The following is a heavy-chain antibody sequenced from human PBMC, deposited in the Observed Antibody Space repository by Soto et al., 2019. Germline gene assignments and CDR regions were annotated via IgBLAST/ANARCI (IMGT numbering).Heavy chain of an antibody. CDR1: GGSISSSSYY. CDR3: ARRLYYDSSGFEGGGMDV. D-gene: IGHD3-22*01. CDR2: IYYSGST. J-gene: IGHJ6*02. Sequence: SLTFTVSGGSISSSSYYWCWIRQPPGKGLEWIGSIYYSGSTYYNPSLKSRVTISVDTSKNQFSLKLSSVTAADTAVYYCARRLYYDSSGFEGGGMDVWGQGT. V-gene: IGHV4-39*01.